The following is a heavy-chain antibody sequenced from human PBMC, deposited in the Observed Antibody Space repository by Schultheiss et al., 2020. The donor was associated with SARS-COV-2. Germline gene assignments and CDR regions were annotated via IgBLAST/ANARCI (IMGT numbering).Heavy chain of an antibody. CDR3: ARGVRQYSSGWYVYYGMDV. Sequence: SETLSLTCAVSGYSISSGYYWGWIRQPPGKGLEWIGRIYTSGSTNYNPSLESRVTISVDTSKNQFSLKLSSVTAADTAVYYCARGVRQYSSGWYVYYGMDVWGQGTTVTVSS. V-gene: IGHV4-38-2*01. CDR2: IYTSGST. CDR1: GYSISSGYY. D-gene: IGHD6-19*01. J-gene: IGHJ6*02.